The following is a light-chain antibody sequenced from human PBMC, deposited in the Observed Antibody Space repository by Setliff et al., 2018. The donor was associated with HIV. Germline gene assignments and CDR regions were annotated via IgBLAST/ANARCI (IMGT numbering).Light chain of an antibody. CDR1: SSDVGGYNY. J-gene: IGLJ1*01. Sequence: LTQPASVFGSPGQSITISCTGTSSDVGGYNYVSWYQQHPGKAPKLIISEVNNRPSGVSNRFSGSKSGNTASLTISGLQTEDEGDYYCSSYAITNTLPFGTGTKVTVL. CDR2: EVN. V-gene: IGLV2-14*01. CDR3: SSYAITNTLP.